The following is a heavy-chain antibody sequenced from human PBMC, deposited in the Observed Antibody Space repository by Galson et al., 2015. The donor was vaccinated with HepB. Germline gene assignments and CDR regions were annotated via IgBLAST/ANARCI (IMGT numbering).Heavy chain of an antibody. J-gene: IGHJ4*02. D-gene: IGHD2-2*01. Sequence: SLRLSCAASGFTFSSYAVTWVRQAPGKGLDWVSTFADATYYADSVKGRFTISRDNSKNMLCLQMNSLRADDTAVYYCAKDSSSNYPHYFDHWGQGTLVTVSS. CDR1: GFTFSSYA. V-gene: IGHV3-23*01. CDR2: FADAT. CDR3: AKDSSSNYPHYFDH.